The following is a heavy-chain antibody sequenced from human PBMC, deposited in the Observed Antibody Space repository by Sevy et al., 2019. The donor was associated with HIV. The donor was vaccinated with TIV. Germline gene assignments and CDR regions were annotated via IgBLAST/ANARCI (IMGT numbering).Heavy chain of an antibody. CDR3: AREMDSSGWQTDAFDI. Sequence: GGSLRLSCAASGFTFSSYAMHWVRQAPGKGLEWVAVISYDGSNKYYADSVKGRFTISRDNSKNTPYLQMNSLRAEDTAVYYCAREMDSSGWQTDAFDIWGQGTMVTVSS. J-gene: IGHJ3*02. CDR1: GFTFSSYA. CDR2: ISYDGSNK. D-gene: IGHD6-19*01. V-gene: IGHV3-30-3*01.